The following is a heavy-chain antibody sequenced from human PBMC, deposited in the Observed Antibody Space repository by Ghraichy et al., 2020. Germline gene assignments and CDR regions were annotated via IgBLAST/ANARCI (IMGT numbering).Heavy chain of an antibody. D-gene: IGHD3-22*01. Sequence: GGSLRLSCAASGFTFSSYSMNWVRQAPGKGLEWVSYISSSSSTIYYADSVKGRFTISRDNAKNSLYLQMNSLRDEDTAVYYCARDRDYDSSGYYPNWFDPWGQGTLVTVSS. V-gene: IGHV3-48*02. CDR2: ISSSSSTI. CDR3: ARDRDYDSSGYYPNWFDP. CDR1: GFTFSSYS. J-gene: IGHJ5*02.